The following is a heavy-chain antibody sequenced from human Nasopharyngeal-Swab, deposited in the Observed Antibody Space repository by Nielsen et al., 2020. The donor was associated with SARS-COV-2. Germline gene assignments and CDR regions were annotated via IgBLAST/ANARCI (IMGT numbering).Heavy chain of an antibody. CDR3: AKDRDSGDDSGEYYHYYGMDV. J-gene: IGHJ6*02. D-gene: IGHD5-12*01. CDR1: GFTVSSNY. V-gene: IGHV3-53*01. Sequence: GGSLRLSCAASGFTVSSNYMSWVRQAPGKGLEWVSVIYSGGSTYYADSVKGRFTISRDNSKNTLYLQMNSLRAEDTAMYYCAKDRDSGDDSGEYYHYYGMDVWGQGTSVTVSS. CDR2: IYSGGST.